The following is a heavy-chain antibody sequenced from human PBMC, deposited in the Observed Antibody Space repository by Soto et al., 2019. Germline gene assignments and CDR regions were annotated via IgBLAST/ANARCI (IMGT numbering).Heavy chain of an antibody. CDR3: ARGPPLYYYDSSGLYGFDP. D-gene: IGHD3-22*01. Sequence: QVQLQESGPGLVKPSQTLSLTCTVSRGSISSGGYYWSWIRQHPVKGLKWLGYISYSGSTYYNPSLTRRANISVETSKSQLSLRLSSVSAADTPVYYCARGPPLYYYDSSGLYGFDPWGQGTLVTVSS. V-gene: IGHV4-31*03. J-gene: IGHJ5*02. CDR1: RGSISSGGYY. CDR2: ISYSGST.